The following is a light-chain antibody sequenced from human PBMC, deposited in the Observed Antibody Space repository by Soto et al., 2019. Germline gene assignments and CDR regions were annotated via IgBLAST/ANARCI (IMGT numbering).Light chain of an antibody. CDR2: EVF. J-gene: IGKJ4*01. CDR3: MQTIQPLLT. Sequence: VMTQTPLSLSVTAGQPASISCKSSQSLLHTDGKTYLYCYLQKPVHPPQLLIYEVFNRFSGVPDRFSGSGSVTDFTLKISRVEAEDVGTYYCMQTIQPLLTFGGGTKVEI. V-gene: IGKV2D-29*01. CDR1: QSLLHTDGKTY.